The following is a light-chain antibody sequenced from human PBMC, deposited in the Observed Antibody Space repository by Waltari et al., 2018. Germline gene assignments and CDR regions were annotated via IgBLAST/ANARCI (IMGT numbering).Light chain of an antibody. CDR1: GSNIGAGYA. V-gene: IGLV1-40*01. Sequence: HSVLTQPPSVSGAPGQRVTISCTGSGSNIGAGYAVHWYQQLPRAAPKLLIYGSTSRPVGVPDRFVGSTSGTSASLAITGLQAEDEADYYCQAYDTSLSVVFGGGTKLTVL. J-gene: IGLJ3*02. CDR3: QAYDTSLSVV. CDR2: GST.